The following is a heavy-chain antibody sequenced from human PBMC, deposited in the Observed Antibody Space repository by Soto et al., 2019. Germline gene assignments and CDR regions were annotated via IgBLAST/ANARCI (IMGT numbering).Heavy chain of an antibody. J-gene: IGHJ6*03. CDR2: MNPKSGNT. V-gene: IGHV1-8*01. CDR3: ARGASMDV. CDR1: GYTFRSYD. Sequence: AXVKVSCKASGYTFRSYDINWVRQATGQGPEWMGWMNPKSGNTGYVQKFQDRVTMTRDTSINTAYMELSGLRSEDTAVYYCARGASMDVWGKGTTVTVSS.